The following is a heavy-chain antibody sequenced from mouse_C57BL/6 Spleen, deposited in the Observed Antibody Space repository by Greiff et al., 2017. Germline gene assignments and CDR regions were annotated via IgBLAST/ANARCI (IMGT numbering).Heavy chain of an antibody. CDR2: IYPRSGNT. Sequence: VQLQQSGAELARPGASVKLSCKASGYTFTSYGISWVKQRTGQGLEWIGEIYPRSGNTYYNEKFKGKATLTADKSSSTAYMELRSLTSEDSAVYFCASRGDGYYLFAYWGQGTLVTVSA. D-gene: IGHD2-3*01. CDR3: ASRGDGYYLFAY. CDR1: GYTFTSYG. V-gene: IGHV1-81*01. J-gene: IGHJ3*01.